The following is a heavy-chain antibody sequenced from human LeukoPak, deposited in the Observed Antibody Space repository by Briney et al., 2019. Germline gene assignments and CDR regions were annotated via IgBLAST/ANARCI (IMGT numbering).Heavy chain of an antibody. CDR1: GFTFSSSA. CDR3: AKQLGYCSDGSCYFPY. Sequence: GGSLRLSCAASGFTFSSSAMSWVREAPGKGLEWVSAISNNGGYSYYADSVQGRFTISRDNSKSTLCLQMNSLRAEDTAVYYCAKQLGYCSDGSCYFPYWGQGTLVTVSS. V-gene: IGHV3-23*01. J-gene: IGHJ4*02. CDR2: ISNNGGYS. D-gene: IGHD2-15*01.